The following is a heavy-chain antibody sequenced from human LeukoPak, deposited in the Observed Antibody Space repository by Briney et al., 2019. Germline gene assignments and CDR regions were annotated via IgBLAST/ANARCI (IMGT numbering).Heavy chain of an antibody. Sequence: SETLSLTCTVSGGSISSSSYYWGWIRQPPGKGPEWIVSIYYSGSTYYNPSLKSRVTISVYTSKNQFSLKLSSVTAADTAVYYCARHPINYYDSSGTQSRVFWFDPWGQGTLVTVSS. CDR1: GGSISSSSYY. CDR3: ARHPINYYDSSGTQSRVFWFDP. V-gene: IGHV4-39*01. D-gene: IGHD3-22*01. J-gene: IGHJ5*02. CDR2: IYYSGST.